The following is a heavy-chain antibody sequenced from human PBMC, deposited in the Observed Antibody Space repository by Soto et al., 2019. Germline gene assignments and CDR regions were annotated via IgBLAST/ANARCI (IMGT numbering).Heavy chain of an antibody. J-gene: IGHJ6*02. CDR3: AHKGGRGAGMDV. CDR2: IYWDDDK. Sequence: TGPTLVNPTQTLRLTCTFSGFSVSTSGVGVAWIRQPPGKALEWLALIYWDDDKRYSPFLQSRVTITKDTSKNQVVLTMTNMDPVDTATYYCAHKGGRGAGMDVWGQGTTVTVSS. D-gene: IGHD2-15*01. CDR1: GFSVSTSGVG. V-gene: IGHV2-5*02.